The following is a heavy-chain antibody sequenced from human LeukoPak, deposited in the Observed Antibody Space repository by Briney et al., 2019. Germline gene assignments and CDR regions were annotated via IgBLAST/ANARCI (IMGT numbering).Heavy chain of an antibody. V-gene: IGHV1-2*02. CDR2: INPNSGGT. CDR3: ARGGLTIFGVVWPNFDC. Sequence: ASVKVSCKASGYTFTGYYMHWVRQAPGQGLEWMGWINPNSGGTNYAQKFQGRVTMTRDTSISTAYMELSRLRSDDTAVYYCARGGLTIFGVVWPNFDCWGQGTLVTVSS. CDR1: GYTFTGYY. D-gene: IGHD3-3*01. J-gene: IGHJ4*02.